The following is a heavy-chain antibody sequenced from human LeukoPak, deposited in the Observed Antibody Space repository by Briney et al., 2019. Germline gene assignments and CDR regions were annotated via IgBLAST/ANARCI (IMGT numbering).Heavy chain of an antibody. CDR1: GYNSISYW. D-gene: IGHD6-13*01. V-gene: IGHV5-51*01. CDR3: ARRIAGSGVDY. J-gene: IGHJ4*02. CDR2: IYPGDSDT. Sequence: GESLKISCKVSGYNSISYWIGWVRQMPGTGLEWMGIIYPGDSDTRYSPSFQGQVTISADKPISTAYLQWRSLKASDSAMYYCARRIAGSGVDYWGQGTLVTVSS.